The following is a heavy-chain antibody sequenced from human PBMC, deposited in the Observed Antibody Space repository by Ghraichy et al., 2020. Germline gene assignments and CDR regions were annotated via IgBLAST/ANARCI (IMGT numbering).Heavy chain of an antibody. J-gene: IGHJ6*02. V-gene: IGHV4-34*01. CDR2: INHSGGT. CDR3: ARVPYFSWANYYYYYGMDV. Sequence: SQTLSLTCGVFGGSFSDNYWNWIRQPPGKGLEWIGEINHSGGTNYNPSLSSRVTISIDTSKNQFSLKVNSVTAADTAVYYCARVPYFSWANYYYYYGMDVWGQGTPVTVSS. CDR1: GGSFSDNY. D-gene: IGHD2/OR15-2a*01.